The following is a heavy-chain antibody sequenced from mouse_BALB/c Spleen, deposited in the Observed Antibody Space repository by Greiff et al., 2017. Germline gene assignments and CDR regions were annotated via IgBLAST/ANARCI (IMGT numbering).Heavy chain of an antibody. Sequence: VKLVESGPGLVAPSQSLSITCTVSGFSLTSYGVHWVRQPPGKGLEWLGVIWAGGSTNYNSALMSRLSISKDNSKSQVFLKMNSLQTDDTAMYYCARERGLDSSGYVAYWGQGTLVTVSA. CDR2: IWAGGST. CDR3: ARERGLDSSGYVAY. J-gene: IGHJ3*01. V-gene: IGHV2-9*02. D-gene: IGHD3-2*01. CDR1: GFSLTSYG.